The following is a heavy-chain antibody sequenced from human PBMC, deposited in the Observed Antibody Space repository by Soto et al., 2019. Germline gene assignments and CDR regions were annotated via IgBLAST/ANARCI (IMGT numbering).Heavy chain of an antibody. D-gene: IGHD4-4*01. CDR2: IYYTGST. CDR3: ATSYGNHGRIEY. V-gene: IGHV4-59*08. Sequence: PSETLSLTCTVSGGSISSYYWSWIRQPPGKGLEWIGYIYYTGSTNYNPSLKSRVTISVDTSKNLFSLKLGSVTAADTAVYYCATSYGNHGRIEYWGQGALVTVSS. CDR1: GGSISSYY. J-gene: IGHJ4*02.